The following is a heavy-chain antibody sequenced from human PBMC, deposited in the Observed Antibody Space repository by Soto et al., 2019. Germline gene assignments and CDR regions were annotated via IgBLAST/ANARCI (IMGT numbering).Heavy chain of an antibody. Sequence: SETLSLTCTVSGGSVISGSYYWSWIRQPPGKGLGWIGYIYYSGSTNYNPSLKSRVTISVDTSKNQFSLKLSSVTAADTAVYYCARDLGGTRNNWFDPWGQGTLVTVSS. CDR2: IYYSGST. V-gene: IGHV4-61*01. CDR1: GGSVISGSYY. J-gene: IGHJ5*02. D-gene: IGHD2-15*01. CDR3: ARDLGGTRNNWFDP.